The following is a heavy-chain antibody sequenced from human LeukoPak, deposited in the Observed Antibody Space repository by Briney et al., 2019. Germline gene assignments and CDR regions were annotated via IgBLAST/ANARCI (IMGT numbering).Heavy chain of an antibody. CDR1: GGSISRGGYS. V-gene: IGHV4-31*03. CDR3: ARDRAGAVAGLDY. D-gene: IGHD6-19*01. Sequence: SETLSLTCTVSGGSISRGGYSWSWIRQHPGKGLEWIGYIYYSGSTYYNPSLKSRVTISVDTSKNQFSLKLSSVTAADTAVYYCARDRAGAVAGLDYWGQGTLVTVSS. J-gene: IGHJ4*02. CDR2: IYYSGST.